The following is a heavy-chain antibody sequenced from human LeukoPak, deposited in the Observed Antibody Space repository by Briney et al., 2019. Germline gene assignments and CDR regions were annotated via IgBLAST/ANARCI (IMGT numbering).Heavy chain of an antibody. CDR1: GYTFTSYG. V-gene: IGHV1-18*01. D-gene: IGHD2-2*01. CDR3: ARGRVSSVPAGYCSSTSCYHNWFDP. Sequence: ASVKVSCKASGYTFTSYGISWVRQAPGQGLEWMGWISAYNGNTNYAQKLQGRVTMTTDTSTSTAYMELSSLRSEDTAVYYCARGRVSSVPAGYCSSTSCYHNWFDPWGQGTLVTVSS. CDR2: ISAYNGNT. J-gene: IGHJ5*02.